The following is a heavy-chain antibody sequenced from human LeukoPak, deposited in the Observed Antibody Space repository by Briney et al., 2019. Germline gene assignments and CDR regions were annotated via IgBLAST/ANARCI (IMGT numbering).Heavy chain of an antibody. CDR1: GGSISSYY. Sequence: SETLSLTXTVSGGSISSYYWSWIRQPAGKGLEWIGRIYTSGSTNYNPSLKSRVTMSVDTSKNQFSLKLSSVTAADTAVYYCARDSTGDQRGWYYFDYWGQGTLVTVSS. CDR3: ARDSTGDQRGWYYFDY. J-gene: IGHJ4*02. V-gene: IGHV4-4*07. D-gene: IGHD7-27*01. CDR2: IYTSGST.